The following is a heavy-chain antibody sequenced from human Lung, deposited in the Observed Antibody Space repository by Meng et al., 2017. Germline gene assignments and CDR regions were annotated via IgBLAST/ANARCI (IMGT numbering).Heavy chain of an antibody. V-gene: IGHV3-23*01. J-gene: IGHJ4*02. D-gene: IGHD5-18*01. CDR1: GFTFRNYG. CDR3: AKGYSYGYVGSFDS. Sequence: GESLKISCAASGFTFRNYGINWVRQAPGKGLEWVSGISGSGGGTYYADSVKGRFTISRDNSKNTLFLQMNSLRVEDTAVYYCAKGYSYGYVGSFDSWGQGTLVTVSS. CDR2: ISGSGGGT.